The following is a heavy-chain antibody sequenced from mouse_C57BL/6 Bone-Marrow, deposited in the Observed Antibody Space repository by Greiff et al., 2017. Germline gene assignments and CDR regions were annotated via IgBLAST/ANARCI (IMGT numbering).Heavy chain of an antibody. V-gene: IGHV5-9*01. CDR3: ARQRGYYYGFDY. J-gene: IGHJ2*01. D-gene: IGHD1-1*01. CDR2: ISGGGGNT. Sequence: EVNVVESGGGLVKPGGSLKLSCAASGFTFSSYTMSWVRQTPEKRLEWVATISGGGGNTYYPDSVKGRFTISRDNAKNTLYLQMSSLRSEDTALYYCARQRGYYYGFDYWGQGTTLTVSS. CDR1: GFTFSSYT.